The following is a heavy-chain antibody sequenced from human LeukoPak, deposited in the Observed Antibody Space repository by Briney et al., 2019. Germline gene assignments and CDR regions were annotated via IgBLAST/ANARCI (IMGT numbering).Heavy chain of an antibody. D-gene: IGHD1-26*01. J-gene: IGHJ4*02. CDR2: IRYDGSYT. CDR1: GFTFSSYD. Sequence: GGSLRLSCEASGFTFSSYDMHWVRQAPGKGLEWVAFIRYDGSYTYYADSVKGRFTISRDNSENTLYLQMNSLRAEDTAVYYCARERQGGATPFDYWGQGSLVSVSS. V-gene: IGHV3-30*02. CDR3: ARERQGGATPFDY.